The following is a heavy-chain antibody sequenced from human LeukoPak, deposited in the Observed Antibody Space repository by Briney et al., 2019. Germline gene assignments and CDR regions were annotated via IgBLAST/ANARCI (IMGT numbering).Heavy chain of an antibody. V-gene: IGHV3-64*01. J-gene: IGHJ4*02. CDR2: ISSNGGST. CDR1: GFTFSSYA. CDR3: AGAAGPEGLVAVAGTRVVFQLPGY. Sequence: PGGSLRLSCAASGFTFSSYAMHWVRQAPGKGLEYVSAISSNGGSTYYANSVKGRFTISRDNSKNALYLQMGSLRAEDMAVYYCAGAAGPEGLVAVAGTRVVFQLPGYWGQGTLVTVSS. D-gene: IGHD6-19*01.